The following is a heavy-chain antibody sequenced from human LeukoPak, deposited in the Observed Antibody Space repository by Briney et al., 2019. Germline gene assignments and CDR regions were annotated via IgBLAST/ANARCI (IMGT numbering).Heavy chain of an antibody. Sequence: ASVKVSCKASGYTFTSYGINWVRQAPGQGLEWMGWISAYNGNTNYAQKLQGRVTMTTDTSTSTAYMELRSLRSDDTAVNYCARCRSSSTSCYRWFDPWGQGTLVTVSS. V-gene: IGHV1-18*01. D-gene: IGHD2-2*01. CDR3: ARCRSSSTSCYRWFDP. CDR2: ISAYNGNT. CDR1: GYTFTSYG. J-gene: IGHJ5*02.